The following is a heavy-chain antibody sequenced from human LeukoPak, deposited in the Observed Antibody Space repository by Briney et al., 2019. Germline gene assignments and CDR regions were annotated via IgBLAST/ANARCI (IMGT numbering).Heavy chain of an antibody. Sequence: PSETLSLTCTVSGASIRTFYWTWIRQPPGKGLEWIAYISYSGGTTYNPSLKSRVTISLDTSKNQFSLNLNSLTAADTAVYYCARGIGNSRGTRFDPWGQGTLVTVSS. CDR2: ISYSGGT. CDR1: GASIRTFY. CDR3: ARGIGNSRGTRFDP. D-gene: IGHD3-22*01. J-gene: IGHJ5*02. V-gene: IGHV4-59*01.